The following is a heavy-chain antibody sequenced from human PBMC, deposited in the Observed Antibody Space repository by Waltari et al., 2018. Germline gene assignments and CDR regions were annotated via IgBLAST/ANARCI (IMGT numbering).Heavy chain of an antibody. Sequence: EVQRVESGGGLVQPGGSLRLACVVSGINFSNYWMNWVRQAPGKGLEVVANIKPYGSEKYYVDSVKGRLTISRDNAKNSLFLQINSLSVDDTGVYYCAINQYWGQGTLVTVSS. J-gene: IGHJ4*02. CDR2: IKPYGSEK. V-gene: IGHV3-7*01. CDR3: AINQY. CDR1: GINFSNYW.